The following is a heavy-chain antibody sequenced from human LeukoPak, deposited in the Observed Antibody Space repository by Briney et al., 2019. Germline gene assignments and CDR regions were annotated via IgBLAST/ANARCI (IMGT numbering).Heavy chain of an antibody. CDR2: ISYDGSNK. D-gene: IGHD3-9*01. V-gene: IGHV3-30-3*01. Sequence: PGRSLRLSCAASGFTFSSYAMHWVRQAPGKGLEWVAIISYDGSNKYYADSVKGRFTISRDNSKNTLYLQMNSLRAEDTAVYYCARGNDILTGLNWFDPWGQGTLVTVSS. J-gene: IGHJ5*02. CDR3: ARGNDILTGLNWFDP. CDR1: GFTFSSYA.